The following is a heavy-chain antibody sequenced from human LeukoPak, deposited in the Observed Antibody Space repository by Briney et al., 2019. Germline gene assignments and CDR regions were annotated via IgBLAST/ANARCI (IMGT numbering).Heavy chain of an antibody. CDR3: ARESYHYDFWSGYPFNWFDP. CDR2: GST. J-gene: IGHJ5*02. V-gene: IGHV4-34*01. D-gene: IGHD3-3*01. Sequence: GSTNYNPSLKSRVTISVDTSKNQFSLKLSSVTAADTAVYYCARESYHYDFWSGYPFNWFDPWGQGTLVTVSS.